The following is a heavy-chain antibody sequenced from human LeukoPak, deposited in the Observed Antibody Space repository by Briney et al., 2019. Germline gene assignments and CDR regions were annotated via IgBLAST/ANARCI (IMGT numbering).Heavy chain of an antibody. Sequence: PGGSLRLSCAASGFTFSSYAMSWARQAPGKGLEWVSAISGSGGNTYYADSVKGRFTISRDNSKNTVYLQMNSLRAEDTAVYYCAKTPRYCSGGRCYGGYFDYWGQGTLVTVSS. CDR3: AKTPRYCSGGRCYGGYFDY. J-gene: IGHJ4*02. V-gene: IGHV3-23*01. D-gene: IGHD2-15*01. CDR1: GFTFSSYA. CDR2: ISGSGGNT.